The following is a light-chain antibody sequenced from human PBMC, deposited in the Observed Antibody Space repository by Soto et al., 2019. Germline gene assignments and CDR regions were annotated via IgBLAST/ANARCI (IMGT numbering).Light chain of an antibody. V-gene: IGKV3-15*01. J-gene: IGKJ3*01. Sequence: EIVMTQSPATLSVSPGERATLSCRASQSISSNLAWYQQKPGQAPRLLIYGASTRATGLPARFSGSGSGTEFTLPISSLQSEDLAVYYWQQYNNGPPIFTCGPGTKVDIK. CDR3: QQYNNGPPIFT. CDR2: GAS. CDR1: QSISSN.